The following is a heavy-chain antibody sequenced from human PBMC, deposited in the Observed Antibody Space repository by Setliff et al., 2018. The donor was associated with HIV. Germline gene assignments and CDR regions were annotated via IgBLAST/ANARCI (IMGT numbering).Heavy chain of an antibody. D-gene: IGHD6-6*01. CDR3: ARDQSIAARYLFDP. J-gene: IGHJ5*02. CDR1: GVSISSGYY. V-gene: IGHV4-38-2*02. Sequence: PSETLSLTCAVSGVSISSGYYWNWIRQPPGKGLEWIGYIHHSGSAHYNPSRKSRVTISVDKSKNQFSLKLTSVTAADTAVYYCARDQSIAARYLFDPWGQGTLVTVSS. CDR2: IHHSGSA.